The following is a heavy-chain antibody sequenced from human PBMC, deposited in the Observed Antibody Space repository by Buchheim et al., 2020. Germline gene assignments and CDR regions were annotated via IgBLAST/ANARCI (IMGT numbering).Heavy chain of an antibody. CDR3: ARSPRIASRENWFDP. V-gene: IGHV4-59*08. J-gene: IGHJ5*02. D-gene: IGHD6-13*01. CDR2: IYSSGNT. Sequence: QVQLQESGPGLVKPSETLSLTCTVSGGSISNYYWNWIRQPPGKEMEWIGYIYSSGNTNYNPSLKSRVTIPIDTSKNQISLRLSSVTAADTAVYYCARSPRIASRENWFDPWGQGTL. CDR1: GGSISNYY.